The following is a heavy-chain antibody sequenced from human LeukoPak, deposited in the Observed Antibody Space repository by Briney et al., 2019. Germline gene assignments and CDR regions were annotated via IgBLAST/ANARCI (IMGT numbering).Heavy chain of an antibody. J-gene: IGHJ4*02. CDR1: GFTFSGSA. CDR2: IRSKANSYAT. D-gene: IGHD3-3*01. Sequence: GGSLKLSRAASGFTFSGSAMHWVRQASGKGLEWVVRIRSKANSYATAYAASVKGRFTISRDDSKNTAYLQMNSLKTEDTAVYYCTRQDYDFWSGGNDYWGQGTLVTVSS. V-gene: IGHV3-73*01. CDR3: TRQDYDFWSGGNDY.